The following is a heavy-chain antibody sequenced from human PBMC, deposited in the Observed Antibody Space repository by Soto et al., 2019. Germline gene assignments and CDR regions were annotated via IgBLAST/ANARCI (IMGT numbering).Heavy chain of an antibody. J-gene: IGHJ4*01. D-gene: IGHD2-21*01. V-gene: IGHV1-18*01. Sequence: CKASGYSFTIYGLSWVRGAPGQGLEWMGWISPYNYHIQFVQRIQGRVSMTTDTSTTTAFMELRNLRSDYTAQHYCASSLTIVRAAPTPLVNY. CDR2: ISPYNYHI. CDR1: GYSFTIYG. CDR3: ASSLTIVRAAPTPLVNY.